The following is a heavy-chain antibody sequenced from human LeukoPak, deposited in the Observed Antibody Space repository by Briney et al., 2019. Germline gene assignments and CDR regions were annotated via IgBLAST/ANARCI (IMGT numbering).Heavy chain of an antibody. J-gene: IGHJ6*02. CDR3: ARGGGLDV. V-gene: IGHV6-1*01. CDR1: GDSVSSNSAA. CDR2: TYYRSKWYS. D-gene: IGHD3-16*01. Sequence: SQTLSLTCVISGDSVSSNSAAWNWIRQSPSRGLEWLGRTYYRSKWYSYSAVSVKSRIIINPDTSKNQFSLQLNSVTPEDTAVYFCARGGGLDVWGQGATVTVSS.